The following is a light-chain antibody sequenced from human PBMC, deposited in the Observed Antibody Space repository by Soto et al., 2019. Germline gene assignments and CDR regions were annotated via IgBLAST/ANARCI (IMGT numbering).Light chain of an antibody. Sequence: EILMTQSPVTLSVSPGESATLSCRASQSVASNLAWYQQKPGQAPRLLIYGASTSATDIPARFSGSGFGTEFTLTINSLQSEDFAVYYCQQYTHWPPYTFGQGTKLHIK. CDR2: GAS. CDR1: QSVASN. J-gene: IGKJ2*01. CDR3: QQYTHWPPYT. V-gene: IGKV3-15*01.